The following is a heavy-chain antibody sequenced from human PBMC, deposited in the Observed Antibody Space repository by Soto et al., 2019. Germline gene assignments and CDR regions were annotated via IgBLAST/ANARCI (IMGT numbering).Heavy chain of an antibody. CDR1: GGSISSGGYY. CDR3: ARTRGVTATQDKWDDY. D-gene: IGHD2-21*02. V-gene: IGHV4-31*03. J-gene: IGHJ4*02. CDR2: IYYSGST. Sequence: QVKLQESGPGLVKPSQTLSLTCTVSGGSISSGGYYWSWIRQHPGKGLEWIGYIYYSGSTYYNPSLKSRVTISVDTSKNQFSLKLRSVTAADTAVYYCARTRGVTATQDKWDDYWGQGTLVTVSS.